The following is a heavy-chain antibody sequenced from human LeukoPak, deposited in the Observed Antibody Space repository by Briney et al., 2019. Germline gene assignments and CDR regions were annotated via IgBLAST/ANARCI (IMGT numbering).Heavy chain of an antibody. D-gene: IGHD6-19*01. V-gene: IGHV4-34*01. CDR2: IYHSGST. CDR3: ARGIAVAANWFDP. CDR1: GESFSGYY. Sequence: SETLSLTCAVYGESFSGYYWSCIRQPPGKGLEWIGYIYHSGSTYYNPSLKSRVTISVDRSKNQFSLKLSSVTAADTAVYYCARGIAVAANWFDPWGQGTLVTVSS. J-gene: IGHJ5*02.